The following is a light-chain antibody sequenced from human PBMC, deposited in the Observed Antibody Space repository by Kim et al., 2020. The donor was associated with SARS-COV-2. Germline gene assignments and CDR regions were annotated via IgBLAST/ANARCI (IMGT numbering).Light chain of an antibody. CDR2: KDS. V-gene: IGLV3-25*03. Sequence: SYELTQPPSVSVSPGQTARNTCSGDALPKQYAYWYQQKPGQAPVLVIYKDSERPSGIPERFSGSSSGTTVTLTISGVQAEDEADYYCQSADSSGTYDVVFGGGTQLTVL. CDR3: QSADSSGTYDVV. J-gene: IGLJ2*01. CDR1: ALPKQY.